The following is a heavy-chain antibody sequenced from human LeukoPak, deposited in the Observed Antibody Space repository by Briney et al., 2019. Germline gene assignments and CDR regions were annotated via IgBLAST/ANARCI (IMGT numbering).Heavy chain of an antibody. CDR1: GGTFGSYA. D-gene: IGHD3-10*01. J-gene: IGHJ3*01. CDR3: AKGRSAVRDTFDF. CDR2: IIPIFGTA. V-gene: IGHV1-69*05. Sequence: ASVKVSCKASGGTFGSYAISWVRQAPGQGLEWMGGIIPIFGTANYAQKFQGRVTITTDESTSTAYMELSSLRSEDTALYYCAKGRSAVRDTFDFWGRGTVVTVSS.